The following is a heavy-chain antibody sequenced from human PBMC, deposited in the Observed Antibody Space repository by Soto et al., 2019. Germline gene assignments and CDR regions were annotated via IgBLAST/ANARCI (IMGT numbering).Heavy chain of an antibody. V-gene: IGHV3-74*01. CDR1: GFTFSSYW. Sequence: GGSLRLSCAASGFTFSSYWMHWVRQAPGKGLVWVSRINSDGSSTSYADSVKGRFTISRDNAKNTLYLQMNSLRAEDTAVYYCARVIYSSSWSDYYYGMDVWGQGTTVTVSS. D-gene: IGHD6-13*01. J-gene: IGHJ6*02. CDR3: ARVIYSSSWSDYYYGMDV. CDR2: INSDGSST.